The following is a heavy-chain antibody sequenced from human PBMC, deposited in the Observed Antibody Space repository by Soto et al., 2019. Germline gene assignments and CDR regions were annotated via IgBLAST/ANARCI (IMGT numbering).Heavy chain of an antibody. CDR1: GFTLSTYPFSTYA. CDR3: AKDSVTNTLRGPFDS. CDR2: ISGSGDST. Sequence: GGSLRLSCAASGFTLSTYPFSTYAMNWVRQAPGKGLEWVSGISGSGDSTYYADSVKGRFTISRDNYKNTLFLQMNSLRAEDTAVYYCAKDSVTNTLRGPFDSWGPGTLVTVSS. D-gene: IGHD4-4*01. J-gene: IGHJ4*02. V-gene: IGHV3-23*01.